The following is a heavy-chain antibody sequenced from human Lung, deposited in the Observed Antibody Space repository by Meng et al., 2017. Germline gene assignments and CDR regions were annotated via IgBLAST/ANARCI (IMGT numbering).Heavy chain of an antibody. J-gene: IGHJ4*02. CDR3: ARGPTTMAHDFDY. D-gene: IGHD4-11*01. V-gene: IGHV4-34*01. CDR2: INHSGST. CDR1: GGSFSDYY. Sequence: VQLQPWGVGLLKPSETLALTCVVAGGSFSDYYWSWIRQPPGKGLEWIGEINHSGSTNYNPSLESRATISVDASQNNLSLKLSSVTAADSAVYYCARGPTTMAHDFDYWGQGTLVTVSS.